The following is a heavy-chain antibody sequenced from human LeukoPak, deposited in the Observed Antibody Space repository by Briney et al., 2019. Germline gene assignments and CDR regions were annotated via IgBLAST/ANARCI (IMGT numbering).Heavy chain of an antibody. Sequence: GGSLRLSCAASGFTFRSYAMSWVRQAPGKGLEWVSAISGSGGSTYYADSVKGRFTISRDKSKNTLYLQMNSLRAEDTAVYYCAKPSGSDPVYYWGQGTLVTVSS. D-gene: IGHD1-26*01. CDR2: ISGSGGST. CDR3: AKPSGSDPVYY. J-gene: IGHJ4*02. V-gene: IGHV3-23*01. CDR1: GFTFRSYA.